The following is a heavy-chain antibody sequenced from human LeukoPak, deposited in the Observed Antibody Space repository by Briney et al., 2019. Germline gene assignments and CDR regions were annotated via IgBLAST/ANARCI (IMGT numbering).Heavy chain of an antibody. V-gene: IGHV4-59*12. CDR3: ARANYYCYYMDV. Sequence: SETLSLTCTVSGDSISNYYWSWIRQPPGKGLEWIGYMYDSGSTNYNPSLKSRVTISVDTFKNQFSLKLSSVTAADTAVYYCARANYYCYYMDVWGKGTTVTISS. J-gene: IGHJ6*03. CDR1: GDSISNYY. CDR2: MYDSGST.